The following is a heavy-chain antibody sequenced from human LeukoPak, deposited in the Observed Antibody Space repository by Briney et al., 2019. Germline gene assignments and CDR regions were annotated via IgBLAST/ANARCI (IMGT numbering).Heavy chain of an antibody. Sequence: GGSLRLSCAASGFTVSTHYMNWVRQAPGKGLEWVSLIYSDGSTYYADSVKGRFTISRDISKNTLYLQMNSLRAEDTAVYYCAGDLGYCSGSTCYVGYFDYWGQGTQVTVSS. D-gene: IGHD2-15*01. V-gene: IGHV3-66*01. J-gene: IGHJ4*02. CDR2: IYSDGST. CDR3: AGDLGYCSGSTCYVGYFDY. CDR1: GFTVSTHY.